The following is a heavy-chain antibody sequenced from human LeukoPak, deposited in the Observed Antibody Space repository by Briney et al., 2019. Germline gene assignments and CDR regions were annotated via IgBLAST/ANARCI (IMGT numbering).Heavy chain of an antibody. J-gene: IGHJ5*02. D-gene: IGHD3-3*01. CDR1: GFTFTSSA. Sequence: GTSVKVSCKASGFTFTSSAVQWVRQARGQRLEWIGWIVVGSGNTNYAQKFQERVTITRDMSTSTAYMELSSLRSDDTAVYYCAADPTYYDFWSGQNWFDPWGQGTLVTVSS. CDR3: AADPTYYDFWSGQNWFDP. CDR2: IVVGSGNT. V-gene: IGHV1-58*01.